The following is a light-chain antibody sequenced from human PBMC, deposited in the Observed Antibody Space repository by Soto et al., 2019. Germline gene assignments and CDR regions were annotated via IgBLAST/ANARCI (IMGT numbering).Light chain of an antibody. CDR3: HQYGGAGT. CDR2: GAS. J-gene: IGKJ1*01. CDR1: HTITHNY. V-gene: IGKV3-20*01. Sequence: EIVLTQSPGTLSLSPGERATLSCRASHTITHNYLAWYQQKPGHAPRLLIYGASSRATGIPLRFSGSGSGTDFTLTISRLEPEDFAVYYCHQYGGAGTFGQGTKVEIK.